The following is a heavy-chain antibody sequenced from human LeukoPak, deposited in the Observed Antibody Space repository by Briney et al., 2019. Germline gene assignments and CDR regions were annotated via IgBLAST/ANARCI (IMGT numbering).Heavy chain of an antibody. CDR2: IYYSGSI. V-gene: IGHV4-59*01. J-gene: IGHJ6*03. CDR1: GGSISSYY. Sequence: SETLSLTCTVSGGSISSYYWSWIRQPPGKGLEWIGYIYYSGSINYNPSLKSRVTMSVDTSKNQFSLKLTSVTAADTAVYYCARDKYYYYYIDVWGKGTTVTVSS. CDR3: ARDKYYYYYIDV.